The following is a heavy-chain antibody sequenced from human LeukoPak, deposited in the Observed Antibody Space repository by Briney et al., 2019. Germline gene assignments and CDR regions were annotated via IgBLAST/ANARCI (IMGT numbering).Heavy chain of an antibody. J-gene: IGHJ4*02. V-gene: IGHV4-61*09. CDR2: IYTSGST. CDR3: ASRKLGNDY. Sequence: PSETLSLTCTVSGGSISSGSYDWYWIRQPAGKGLEWIGHIYTSGSTDYNPSLKSRVTISADTSKNQFSLKLISVTAADTAVYYCASRKLGNDYWGQGTLVTVSS. CDR1: GGSISSGSYD. D-gene: IGHD7-27*01.